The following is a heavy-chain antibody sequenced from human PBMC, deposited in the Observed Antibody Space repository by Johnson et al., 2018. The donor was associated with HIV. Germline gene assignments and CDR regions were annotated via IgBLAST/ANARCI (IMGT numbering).Heavy chain of an antibody. V-gene: IGHV3-74*02. CDR1: GFTFSSYW. D-gene: IGHD1-26*01. J-gene: IGHJ3*02. CDR2: INSDGSST. Sequence: VQVLESGGGVVRPGGSLRLSCAASGFTFSSYWMHWVRQAPGKGLVWVSRINSDGSSTSYADSVKGRFTISRDNAKNTLYLQMNSLRAEDTAVYYCASAGSLYAFDIWGQGTMVTVSS. CDR3: ASAGSLYAFDI.